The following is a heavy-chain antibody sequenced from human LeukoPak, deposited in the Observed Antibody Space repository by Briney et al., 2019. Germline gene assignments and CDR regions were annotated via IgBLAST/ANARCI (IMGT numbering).Heavy chain of an antibody. CDR3: ARETAAGTRYWYYFDY. Sequence: SQTLSLTCAISGDSVSSNSAAWNWIRQSPSRGLEWLGRTYYRSKWYNDYAVSVKSRITINPDTSKNQFSLQLNSVAPEDTAVYYCARETAAGTRYWYYFDYWGQGTLVTISS. CDR2: TYYRSKWYN. J-gene: IGHJ4*02. D-gene: IGHD6-13*01. CDR1: GDSVSSNSAA. V-gene: IGHV6-1*01.